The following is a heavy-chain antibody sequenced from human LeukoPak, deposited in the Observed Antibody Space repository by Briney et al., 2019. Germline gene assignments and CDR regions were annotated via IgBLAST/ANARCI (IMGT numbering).Heavy chain of an antibody. J-gene: IGHJ5*02. D-gene: IGHD2-15*01. CDR2: VYYNGNT. V-gene: IGHV4-59*12. Sequence: SETLSLSCTVSGGSISSYYWSWIRQPPGKGLQYIGYVYYNGNTNYNPSLKSRVTISVDTSKNQFSLKLSSVTAADTAVYYCARAFCSGGSCLTFDPWGQGTLVTVSS. CDR3: ARAFCSGGSCLTFDP. CDR1: GGSISSYY.